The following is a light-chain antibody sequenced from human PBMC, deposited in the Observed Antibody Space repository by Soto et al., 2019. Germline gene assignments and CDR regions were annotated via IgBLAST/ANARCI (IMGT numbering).Light chain of an antibody. Sequence: EIVLTQSPGTLSLSPGERATLSCRTSQTITSAYLAWYQQKPGQAPRLLIYDASNRATGIPDRFSGSGSGTDFTLTISRLEPEDFAVYYCQQYGTSLLYTFGQGTKLEIK. CDR2: DAS. J-gene: IGKJ2*01. CDR3: QQYGTSLLYT. V-gene: IGKV3-20*01. CDR1: QTITSAY.